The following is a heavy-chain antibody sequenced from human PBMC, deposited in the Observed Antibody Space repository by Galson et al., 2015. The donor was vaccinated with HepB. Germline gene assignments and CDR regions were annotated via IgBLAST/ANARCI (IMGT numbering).Heavy chain of an antibody. D-gene: IGHD4-17*01. Sequence: TLSLTCAVSGDSISSVGNSWSWIRQPPGTGLEYIGYMYYSGSTYYNPSLKSRVTISVDRSKNQFSLKLTSVTAADTAVYYCAGGRKDYGDFPENWGQGTLVTVSS. CDR1: GDSISSVGNS. J-gene: IGHJ1*01. V-gene: IGHV4-30-2*01. CDR2: MYYSGST. CDR3: AGGRKDYGDFPEN.